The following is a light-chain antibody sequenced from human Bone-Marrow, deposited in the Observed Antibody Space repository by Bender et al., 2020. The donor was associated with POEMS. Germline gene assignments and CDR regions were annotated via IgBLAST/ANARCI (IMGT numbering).Light chain of an antibody. CDR3: SSYTSSITVV. Sequence: QSALTQPASVSGSPGQSITISCTGTSSDVGDYNSVSWYQYHPGKSPKLIIYDVTNRPSGVSSRFSGSKSGNTASLTISGLQAEDEADYYCSSYTSSITVVFGGGTKVTVL. CDR1: SSDVGDYNS. CDR2: DVT. V-gene: IGLV2-14*03. J-gene: IGLJ2*01.